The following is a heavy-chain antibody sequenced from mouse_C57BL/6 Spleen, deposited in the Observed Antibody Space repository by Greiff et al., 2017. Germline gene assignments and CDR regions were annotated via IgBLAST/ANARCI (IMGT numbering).Heavy chain of an antibody. Sequence: QVQLQQSGAELARPGASVKLSCKASGYTFISYGISWVKQRTGQGLEWIGEIYPRSGNTYYNEKFKGKATLTADKSSSTAYMELRSLTSEDSAVYFCAREGELGRFAYWGQGTLVTVSA. CDR2: IYPRSGNT. V-gene: IGHV1-81*01. CDR1: GYTFISYG. CDR3: AREGELGRFAY. J-gene: IGHJ3*01. D-gene: IGHD4-1*01.